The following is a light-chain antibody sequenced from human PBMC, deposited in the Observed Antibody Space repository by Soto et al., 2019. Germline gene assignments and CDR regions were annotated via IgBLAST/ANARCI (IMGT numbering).Light chain of an antibody. CDR2: KAS. CDR3: IQGTHWPPT. CDR1: QSVVYRDGIAY. J-gene: IGKJ1*01. V-gene: IGKV2-30*01. Sequence: DVVMAQSPLSLPVTLGQSSSISCRSSQSVVYRDGIAYLSWFQQWPGQSPSRLIYKASNRDSGVTDRVSGSGAGTDFALTISRVEAEDVGFYYWIQGTHWPPTCGRGTKVEFK.